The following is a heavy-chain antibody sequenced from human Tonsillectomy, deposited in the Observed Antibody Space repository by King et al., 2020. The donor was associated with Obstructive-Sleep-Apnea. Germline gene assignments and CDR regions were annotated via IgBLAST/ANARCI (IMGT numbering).Heavy chain of an antibody. D-gene: IGHD3-10*01. Sequence: VQLVESGGGVVPPGRSLRVSCAASGFTFSNYAMHWVRQAPGKGLEWVAVVSYDGSNKNYADSVKGRFTISRDNSKNTLYLQMNSLRAEDTAVYYCATFGSGNSYSSYEVDIWGQGTTVTVSS. J-gene: IGHJ6*02. CDR3: ATFGSGNSYSSYEVDI. CDR2: VSYDGSNK. CDR1: GFTFSNYA. V-gene: IGHV3-30*03.